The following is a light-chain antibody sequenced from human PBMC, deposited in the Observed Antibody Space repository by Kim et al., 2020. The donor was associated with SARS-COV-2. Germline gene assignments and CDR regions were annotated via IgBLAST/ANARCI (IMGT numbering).Light chain of an antibody. CDR2: GAS. Sequence: SPVERATLSCRASQSISSYYLTWYQQRPGQAPRLLIYGASSRATGIPDRFSGSWSVTDLTLTISRLEPEDSARYYCQQYESSPQTFGQGTKVDIK. V-gene: IGKV3-20*01. J-gene: IGKJ1*01. CDR3: QQYESSPQT. CDR1: QSISSYY.